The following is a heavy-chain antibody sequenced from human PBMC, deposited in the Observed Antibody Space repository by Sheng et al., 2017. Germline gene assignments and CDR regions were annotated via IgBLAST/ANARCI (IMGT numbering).Heavy chain of an antibody. D-gene: IGHD2-15*01. CDR1: GFTVSGSY. J-gene: IGHJ4*02. V-gene: IGHV3-66*02. Sequence: EVQLVESGGALVQPGGSLRLSCAASGFTVSGSYMNWVRQAPGKGLEWVSVIYSDDTTYYADSVEGRFTVSRDISKNTLYLQMNSLRSEDTGVYYCARENSGLEYWGQGTQVTVSS. CDR3: ARENSGLEY. CDR2: IYSDDTT.